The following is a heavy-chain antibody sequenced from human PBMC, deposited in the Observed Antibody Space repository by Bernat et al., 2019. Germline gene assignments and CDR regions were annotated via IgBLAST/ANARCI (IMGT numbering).Heavy chain of an antibody. V-gene: IGHV1-8*01. CDR3: ARPMYYDFWSGYFPFDI. J-gene: IGHJ3*02. CDR2: MNPNSGNT. D-gene: IGHD3-3*01. Sequence: QVQLVQSGAEVKKPGASVKVSCKASGYTFTSYDINWVRQATGQGLEWMGWMNPNSGNTGYAQKFQGRVTMTRNTSISTAYMELSSLRSEDTAVYYCARPMYYDFWSGYFPFDIWGQGTMVTVSS. CDR1: GYTFTSYD.